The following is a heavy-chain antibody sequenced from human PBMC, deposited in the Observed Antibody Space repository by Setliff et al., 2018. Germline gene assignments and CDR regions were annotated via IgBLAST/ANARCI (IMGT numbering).Heavy chain of an antibody. J-gene: IGHJ3*02. D-gene: IGHD2-15*01. Sequence: PSETLSLTCTVSGGPISSTSCHWGCIRQPPGKGLEWIGSLFYTGSSYHNPSSRIRVTMSVYTSNNHFSLNVNPVTAADTAVYYCARLGSSRGFDIWGQVRMVTVSS. V-gene: IGHV4-39*02. CDR1: GGPISSTSCH. CDR2: LFYTGSS. CDR3: ARLGSSRGFDI.